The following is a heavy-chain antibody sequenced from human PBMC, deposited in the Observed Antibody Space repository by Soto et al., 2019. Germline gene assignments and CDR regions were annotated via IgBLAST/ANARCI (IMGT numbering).Heavy chain of an antibody. CDR3: ARDGSSGWQPDQYYFDY. J-gene: IGHJ4*02. D-gene: IGHD6-19*01. V-gene: IGHV3-21*01. Sequence: EVQLVESGGGLVKPGGSLRLSCAASGFTFSSYSMNWVRQAPGKGLEWVSSISSSSSYIYYADSVKGRFTISRDNAKNSLYLQMNSLRAEDTAVYYCARDGSSGWQPDQYYFDYWGQGTLVTVSS. CDR1: GFTFSSYS. CDR2: ISSSSSYI.